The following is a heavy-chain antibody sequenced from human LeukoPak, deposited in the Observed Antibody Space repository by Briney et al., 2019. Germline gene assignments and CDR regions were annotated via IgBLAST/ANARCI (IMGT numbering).Heavy chain of an antibody. V-gene: IGHV1-18*01. CDR3: ARDRPAYSSSWFYGFDY. CDR1: GYTFTSYG. J-gene: IGHJ4*02. CDR2: ISAYNGNT. Sequence: ASVKVSCKASGYTFTSYGISWVRQAPGQGLEWMGWISAYNGNTNYAQKLQGRVTMTTDTSTSTAYMELRSLRSDDTAVYYCARDRPAYSSSWFYGFDYWGQGTLVTVSS. D-gene: IGHD6-13*01.